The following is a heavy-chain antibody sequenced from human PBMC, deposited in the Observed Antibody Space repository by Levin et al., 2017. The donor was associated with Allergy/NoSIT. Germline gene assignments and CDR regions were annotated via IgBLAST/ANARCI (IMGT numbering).Heavy chain of an antibody. V-gene: IGHV1-69*13. CDR3: GTGMAYSKGNSSFDY. Sequence: SVKVSCKASGGTFSHYALSWVRQAPGQGFEWMGGIVPVFGSTNYAQKFHGRVTITADESTSTANMELSSLRSDDTAVYTVGTGMAYSKGNSSFDYGAQGTWFTFPS. CDR2: IVPVFGST. CDR1: GGTFSHYA. J-gene: IGHJ4*02. D-gene: IGHD5-18*01.